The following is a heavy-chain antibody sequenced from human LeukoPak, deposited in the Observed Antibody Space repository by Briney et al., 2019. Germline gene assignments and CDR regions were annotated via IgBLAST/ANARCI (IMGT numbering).Heavy chain of an antibody. D-gene: IGHD1-26*01. CDR1: GGSINTYY. J-gene: IGHJ4*02. Sequence: PSETLSLTCTVSGGSINTYYWNWIRQPPGKGLEWIGDVYHSGSTNYSPSLKSRVTISVDTSRNQFSLKLNSVTAADTAVYYCARAISGVGAPVLYGIAHWGQGTLVTVSS. V-gene: IGHV4-59*08. CDR2: VYHSGST. CDR3: ARAISGVGAPVLYGIAH.